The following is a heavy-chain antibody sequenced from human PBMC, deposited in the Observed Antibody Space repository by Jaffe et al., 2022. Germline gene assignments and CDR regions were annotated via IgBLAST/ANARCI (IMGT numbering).Heavy chain of an antibody. V-gene: IGHV3-48*03. CDR3: ARGRHSSGWFGWFDP. Sequence: EVQLVESGGGLVQPGGSLRLSCAASGFTFSSYEMNWVRQAPGKGLEWVSYISSSGSTIYYADSVKGRFTISRDNAKNSLYLQMNSLRAEDTAVYYCARGRHSSGWFGWFDPWGQGTLVTVSS. CDR2: ISSSGSTI. CDR1: GFTFSSYE. D-gene: IGHD6-19*01. J-gene: IGHJ5*02.